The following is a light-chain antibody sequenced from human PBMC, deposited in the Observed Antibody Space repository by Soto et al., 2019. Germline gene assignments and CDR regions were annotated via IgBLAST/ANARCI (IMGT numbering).Light chain of an antibody. CDR2: GAS. CDR3: QHYGSSPPHT. V-gene: IGKV3-20*01. CDR1: QSVANNY. Sequence: EIGLTQSPGTLSLSPGEGATLSCRASQSVANNYLAWYQQKPGQAPRLLISGASNRATGIPDRFSGSGSGKDFTLTISRLESEDFAVYYCQHYGSSPPHTFGQGTKLEIK. J-gene: IGKJ2*01.